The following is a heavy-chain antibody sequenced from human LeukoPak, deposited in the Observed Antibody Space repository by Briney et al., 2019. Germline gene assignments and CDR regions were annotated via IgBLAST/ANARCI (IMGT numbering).Heavy chain of an antibody. V-gene: IGHV3-48*04. Sequence: SGGSLRLSCGVSGFTFSSYSMNWVRQAPGKGLEWVSYISSSSSTRYYADSVKGRFTISRDNAKNSLYLQMNSLRAEDTAVYYCARDEAAVYDYWGQGTLVTVSS. D-gene: IGHD6-13*01. CDR2: ISSSSSTR. CDR3: ARDEAAVYDY. J-gene: IGHJ4*02. CDR1: GFTFSSYS.